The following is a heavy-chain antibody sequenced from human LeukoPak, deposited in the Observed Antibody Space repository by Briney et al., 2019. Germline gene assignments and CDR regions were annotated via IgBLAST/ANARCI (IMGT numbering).Heavy chain of an antibody. V-gene: IGHV5-51*01. D-gene: IGHD5-12*01. J-gene: IGHJ4*02. CDR2: IHPSDSDI. CDR1: GYSFTIYW. CDR3: ARRAGNIVTTGGGFEY. Sequence: GESLKISCKGSGYSFTIYWIGWVRQMPGKGLEWMGIIHPSDSDIRYSPSFQGQVTISADKSISTAYLQWSSLKASDTAMYYCARRAGNIVTTGGGFEYWGQGTLVTVSS.